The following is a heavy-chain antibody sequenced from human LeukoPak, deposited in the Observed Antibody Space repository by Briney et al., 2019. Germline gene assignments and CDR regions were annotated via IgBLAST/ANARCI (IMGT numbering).Heavy chain of an antibody. Sequence: ASVKVSCKASGYTFTGYYMHWVRQAPGQGLEWMGWINPNSGGTNYAQKFQGRVTITRNTSISTAYMELSGLRSEDTAVYYCARRSSGQKIDYWGQGTLVTVSS. J-gene: IGHJ4*02. D-gene: IGHD6-19*01. CDR2: INPNSGGT. V-gene: IGHV1-2*02. CDR3: ARRSSGQKIDY. CDR1: GYTFTGYY.